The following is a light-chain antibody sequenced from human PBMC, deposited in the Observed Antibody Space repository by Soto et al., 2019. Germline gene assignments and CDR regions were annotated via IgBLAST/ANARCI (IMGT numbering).Light chain of an antibody. CDR2: GAS. J-gene: IGKJ1*01. CDR3: QQYNNWPRT. Sequence: EIVMTQSPATLSVSPGERATLSCRASQSANSNLAWYQQKPGQAPRLLIYGASTRATGIPARFSGSGSGTEFTLTISSLQSEDFAVYYWQQYNNWPRTFGQGTKVEIK. CDR1: QSANSN. V-gene: IGKV3-15*01.